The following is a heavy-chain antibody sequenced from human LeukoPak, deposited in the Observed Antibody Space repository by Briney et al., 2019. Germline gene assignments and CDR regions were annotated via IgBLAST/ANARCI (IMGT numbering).Heavy chain of an antibody. CDR3: VRAGYRDAYNL. Sequence: GGSLRLSCAASGFTFSTYWMDWVRQTPGKGLVWVSRINSDGSSTSYADSVKGRFTISRDNAKNTLSLQMNSLRAEDTAVYYCVRAGYRDAYNLWGQGTLVTVPS. CDR1: GFTFSTYW. CDR2: INSDGSST. J-gene: IGHJ4*02. V-gene: IGHV3-74*01. D-gene: IGHD5-24*01.